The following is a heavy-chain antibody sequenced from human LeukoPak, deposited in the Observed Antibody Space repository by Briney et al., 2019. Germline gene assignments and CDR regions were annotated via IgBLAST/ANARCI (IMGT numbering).Heavy chain of an antibody. V-gene: IGHV3-7*01. Sequence: GGPLRLSCAASGFTFSSYWMNWVRQAQGKGLEWVANIKEDGSEKNYVDSVKGRSTISRDNAKNSLYLQMDGLRVEDTAVYYCARSRYDDYCGQGTLVTVYS. D-gene: IGHD2-15*01. CDR3: ARSRYDDY. J-gene: IGHJ4*02. CDR2: IKEDGSEK. CDR1: GFTFSSYW.